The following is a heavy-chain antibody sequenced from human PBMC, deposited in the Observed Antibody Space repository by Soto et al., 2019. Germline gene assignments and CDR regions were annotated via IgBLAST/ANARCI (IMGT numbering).Heavy chain of an antibody. CDR1: GFTYDNYA. CDR2: IGWNGGRI. Sequence: PGGSLRLSFAASGFTYDNYAMHWVRQAPGKGLEGVSGIGWNGGRIVYAYSVKGRFTISRDNAKNSLYLQMNSLRAEETALYYCAKVRGGTYFYYGMDXWGQGATLTVS. J-gene: IGHJ6*02. CDR3: AKVRGGTYFYYGMDX. D-gene: IGHD3-10*01. V-gene: IGHV3-9*01.